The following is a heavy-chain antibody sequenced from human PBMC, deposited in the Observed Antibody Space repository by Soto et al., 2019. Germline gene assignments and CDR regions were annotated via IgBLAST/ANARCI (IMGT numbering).Heavy chain of an antibody. CDR1: GGSISSYY. V-gene: IGHV4-59*01. CDR3: ARDSATLGMDV. CDR2: IYYSGST. D-gene: IGHD5-12*01. J-gene: IGHJ6*02. Sequence: QVQLQESGPGLVRPSETLSLTCTVSGGSISSYYWTWIRQPPGKGLEWIGYIYYSGSTNYNPSLKSRVTISADTSKKQLSLKLSSVTAADTAVYYCARDSATLGMDVWGQGTTVTVSS.